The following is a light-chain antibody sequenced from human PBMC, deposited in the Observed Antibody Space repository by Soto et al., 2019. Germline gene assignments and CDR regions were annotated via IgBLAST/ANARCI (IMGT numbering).Light chain of an antibody. J-gene: IGLJ1*01. CDR1: SSNIGADYD. CDR2: GNI. CDR3: QSYDNNLGFV. Sequence: QSALTQPPSVSGAPGQRITISCIGSSSNIGADYDVHWYQQLPGTAPKLLIYGNINRPSGVPDRFSGSKSGASAALAITGLQDEDEALYYSQSYDNNLGFVFGTGTKVTVL. V-gene: IGLV1-40*03.